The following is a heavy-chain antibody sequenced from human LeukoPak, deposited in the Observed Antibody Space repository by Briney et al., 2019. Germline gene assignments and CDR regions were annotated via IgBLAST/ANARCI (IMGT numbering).Heavy chain of an antibody. D-gene: IGHD3-22*01. CDR1: GGTFSSYA. CDR3: ARDPWNTDSSGYYRPPNWFDP. V-gene: IGHV1-69*06. J-gene: IGHJ5*02. Sequence: SVKVSCKASGGTFSSYAISWVRQAPGQRLEWMGGIIPIFGTANYAQKFQGRVTITADKSTSTAYMELSSLRSEDTAVYYCARDPWNTDSSGYYRPPNWFDPWGQGTLVTVSS. CDR2: IIPIFGTA.